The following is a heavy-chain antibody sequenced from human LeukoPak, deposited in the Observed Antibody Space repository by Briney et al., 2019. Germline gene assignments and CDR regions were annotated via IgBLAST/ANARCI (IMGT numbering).Heavy chain of an antibody. Sequence: GASVKVSCKASGYTFTGYYMHWVRQAPGKGLEWVSTISGSGGSTYYADSVKGRFTISRDNSKNTLYLQMNSLRTEDTAVYYCAKDSLRTLPAASFDYWGQGTLVTVSS. J-gene: IGHJ4*02. V-gene: IGHV3-23*01. D-gene: IGHD2-2*01. CDR3: AKDSLRTLPAASFDY. CDR2: ISGSGGST. CDR1: GYTFTGYY.